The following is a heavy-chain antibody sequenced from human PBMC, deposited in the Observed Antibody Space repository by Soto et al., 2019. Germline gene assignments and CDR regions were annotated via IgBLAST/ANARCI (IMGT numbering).Heavy chain of an antibody. CDR2: ISGSGGST. D-gene: IGHD4-17*01. CDR1: GFTFSSYA. CDR3: AKSSGGGTVTTYYY. V-gene: IGHV3-23*01. J-gene: IGHJ4*02. Sequence: EVQLLESGGGLVQPGGSLRLSCAASGFTFSSYAMSWVRQAPGKGLEWISAISGSGGSTYYADSVKGRFTISRDNSKNTLYLQMNSLRAEDTAVYYCAKSSGGGTVTTYYYWGQGTLVTVSS.